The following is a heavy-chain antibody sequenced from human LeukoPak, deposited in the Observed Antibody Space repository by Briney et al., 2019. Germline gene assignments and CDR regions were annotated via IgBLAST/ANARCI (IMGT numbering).Heavy chain of an antibody. D-gene: IGHD5-18*01. Sequence: SETLSLTCTVSGGSISRSSYYWSWIRQPPGKGLEWIGSIYYSGTTYYNPSLKSRVTISVDTSKNQFSLKLTSVTAADTAVYYCARQPPLNTALVGFDYWGQGTLATVSS. CDR3: ARQPPLNTALVGFDY. V-gene: IGHV4-39*01. CDR2: IYYSGTT. CDR1: GGSISRSSYY. J-gene: IGHJ4*02.